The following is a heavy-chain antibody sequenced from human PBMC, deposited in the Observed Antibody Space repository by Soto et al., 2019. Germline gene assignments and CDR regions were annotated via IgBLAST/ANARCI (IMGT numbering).Heavy chain of an antibody. CDR2: ISSNGGST. D-gene: IGHD3-9*01. V-gene: IGHV3-64*01. CDR3: ARDPLSSYYDILTGYPWFVP. J-gene: IGHJ5*02. Sequence: PGGSLRLSCAASGFTFSSYAMHWVRQAPGKGLEYVSAISSNGGSTYYANSVKGRFTISRDNSKNTLYLQMGSLRAEDMAVYYCARDPLSSYYDILTGYPWFVPWGQVTLVTVSS. CDR1: GFTFSSYA.